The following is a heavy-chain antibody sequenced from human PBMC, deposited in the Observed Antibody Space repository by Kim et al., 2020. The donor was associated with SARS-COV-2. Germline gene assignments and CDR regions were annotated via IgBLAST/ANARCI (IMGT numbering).Heavy chain of an antibody. Sequence: SETLSLTCAVYGGSFSGYYWSWIRQPPGKGLEWIGEINHSGSTNYNPSLKSRVTIAVATSKNQFSLKLSSVTAADTAVYYCARFLSFGGGYYYYYGMDVWGQGTTVTVSS. J-gene: IGHJ6*02. CDR1: GGSFSGYY. D-gene: IGHD3-16*01. V-gene: IGHV4-34*01. CDR3: ARFLSFGGGYYYYYGMDV. CDR2: INHSGST.